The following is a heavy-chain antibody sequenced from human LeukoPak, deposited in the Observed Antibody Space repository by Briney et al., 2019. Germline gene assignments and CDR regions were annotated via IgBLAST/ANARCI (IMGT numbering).Heavy chain of an antibody. J-gene: IGHJ4*02. CDR3: AKDLGAYDVKFNY. D-gene: IGHD3-16*01. CDR1: GFTFSSYA. V-gene: IGHV3-23*01. CDR2: ISGSGGST. Sequence: GGSLRLSCAASGFTFSSYAMSWVRQAPGEGLEWVSAISGSGGSTYYADSVKGRFTICRDNSKNTLYLQMNSLRAEDTAVYYCAKDLGAYDVKFNYWGQGTLVTVSS.